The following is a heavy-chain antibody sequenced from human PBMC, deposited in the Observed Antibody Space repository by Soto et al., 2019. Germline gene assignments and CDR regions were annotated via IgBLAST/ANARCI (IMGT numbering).Heavy chain of an antibody. CDR3: ATGKGYFDWLCVY. CDR1: RYTLTELS. J-gene: IGHJ4*02. CDR2: FDPEDGET. D-gene: IGHD3-9*01. Sequence: EASVKVSCKVSRYTLTELSMHWVRQAPGKGLEWMGGFDPEDGETIYAQKFQGRVTMTEDTSTDTAYMELSSLRSEDTAVYYCATGKGYFDWLCVYWGQVTLVTVST. V-gene: IGHV1-24*01.